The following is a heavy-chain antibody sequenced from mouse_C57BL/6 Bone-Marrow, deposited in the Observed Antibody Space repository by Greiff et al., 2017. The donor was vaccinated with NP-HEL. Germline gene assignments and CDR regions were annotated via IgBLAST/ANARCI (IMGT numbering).Heavy chain of an antibody. CDR1: GYSITSGYY. J-gene: IGHJ3*01. V-gene: IGHV3-6*01. D-gene: IGHD2-3*01. Sequence: EVKLVESGPGLVKPSQSLSLTCSVTGYSITSGYYWNWIRQFPGNKLEWMGYISYDGSNNYNPSLKNRISITRDTSKNQFFLKLNSVTTEDTATYYFARGRWLHWFAYWGQGTLVTVSA. CDR3: ARGRWLHWFAY. CDR2: ISYDGSN.